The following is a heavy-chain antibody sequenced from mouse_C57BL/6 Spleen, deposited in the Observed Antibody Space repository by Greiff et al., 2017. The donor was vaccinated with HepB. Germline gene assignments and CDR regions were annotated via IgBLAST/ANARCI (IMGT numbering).Heavy chain of an antibody. CDR2: IDPNSGGT. CDR3: AKRAYYGSIPLRYFDY. D-gene: IGHD1-1*01. Sequence: QVQLQQPGAELVKPGASVKLSCKASGYTFTSYWMHWVKQRPGRGLEWIGRIDPNSGGTKYNEKFKSKATLTVDKPSSTAYMQLSSLTSEDSAVYYCAKRAYYGSIPLRYFDYWGQGTTLTVSS. V-gene: IGHV1-72*01. CDR1: GYTFTSYW. J-gene: IGHJ2*01.